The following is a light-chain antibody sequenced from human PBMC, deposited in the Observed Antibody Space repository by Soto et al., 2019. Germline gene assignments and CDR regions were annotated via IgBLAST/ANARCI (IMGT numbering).Light chain of an antibody. CDR3: ATWESSLSAVV. Sequence: QSALTQPPSVSAAPGQKVTISCSGSSSNIGNNYVSWFQQLPGAAPRLLIYDDYNRPSGIPDRFSGSKSGTSATLGITGLQAGDEADYYCATWESSLSAVVFGGGTKVTVL. J-gene: IGLJ2*01. V-gene: IGLV1-51*01. CDR1: SSNIGNNY. CDR2: DDY.